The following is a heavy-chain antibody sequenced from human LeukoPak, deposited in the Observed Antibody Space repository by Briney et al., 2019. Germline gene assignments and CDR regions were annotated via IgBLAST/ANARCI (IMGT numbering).Heavy chain of an antibody. V-gene: IGHV3-23*01. CDR1: EFTFSNYA. D-gene: IGHD3-16*01. Sequence: PGGSLRLSCAASEFTFSNYAMRWVRQAPGKGLEWVSVISGSGSSTYYADSVKGRFAISRDNSKNMLYVQMNSLRAEDSAVYYCAKGAEDYVWGSIGFWGQGILVTVSS. J-gene: IGHJ4*02. CDR2: ISGSGSST. CDR3: AKGAEDYVWGSIGF.